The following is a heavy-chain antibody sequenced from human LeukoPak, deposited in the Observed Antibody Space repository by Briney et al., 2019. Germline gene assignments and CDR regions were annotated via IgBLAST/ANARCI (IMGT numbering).Heavy chain of an antibody. V-gene: IGHV1-24*01. J-gene: IGHJ4*02. CDR2: FDPEDGET. Sequence: ASVKVSCKVSGYTLTELSMHWVRQAPGKGLEGMGGFDPEDGETIYAQKFQGRVTMTEDTSTDTAYMELSSLRSEDTAVYYCATDNPLLVGATYFDYWGQGTLVTVSS. CDR1: GYTLTELS. D-gene: IGHD1-26*01. CDR3: ATDNPLLVGATYFDY.